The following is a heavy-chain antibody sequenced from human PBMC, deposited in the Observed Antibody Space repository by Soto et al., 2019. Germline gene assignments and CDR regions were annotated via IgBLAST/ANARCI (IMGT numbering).Heavy chain of an antibody. CDR3: ARDLSH. J-gene: IGHJ4*02. CDR2: INSDSTTT. CDR1: GFPFSTYA. V-gene: IGHV3-48*02. Sequence: DVHLVESGGGLVQPGGSLRLSCAVSGFPFSTYAMHWVRQAPGKGLEWISYINSDSTTTFHADSVKGRFTGSRDNAKNSLYLQMGSLRHEDTGVYYCARDLSHWGQGTLVTVSS.